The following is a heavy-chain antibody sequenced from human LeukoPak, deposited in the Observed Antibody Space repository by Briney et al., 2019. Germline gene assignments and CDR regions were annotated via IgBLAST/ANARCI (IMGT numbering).Heavy chain of an antibody. J-gene: IGHJ4*02. V-gene: IGHV4-34*01. CDR1: GGSFSGYF. D-gene: IGHD2-2*01. CDR2: INHSGST. Sequence: SETLSLTCAVYGGSFSGYFWSWIRQPPGKGLEWIGEINHSGSTNYNPSLKSRVTISVDTSKNQFSLKLSSVTAADAAVYYCARHRYGSDTSCFGFWGQGTLVTVSS. CDR3: ARHRYGSDTSCFGF.